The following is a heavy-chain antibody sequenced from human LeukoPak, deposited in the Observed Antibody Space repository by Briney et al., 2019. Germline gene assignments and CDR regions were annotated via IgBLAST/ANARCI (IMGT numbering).Heavy chain of an antibody. CDR3: ARGPEWLRPTYFDY. CDR2: ISAYNGNT. V-gene: IGHV1-18*01. D-gene: IGHD5-12*01. CDR1: GYTFTSYG. J-gene: IGHJ4*02. Sequence: ASVTVSFTASGYTFTSYGISWVRQAPGQGLEWMGWISAYNGNTNYAQKLQGRVTMTTDTSTSTAYMELRSLRSDDTAVYYCARGPEWLRPTYFDYWGQGTLVTVSS.